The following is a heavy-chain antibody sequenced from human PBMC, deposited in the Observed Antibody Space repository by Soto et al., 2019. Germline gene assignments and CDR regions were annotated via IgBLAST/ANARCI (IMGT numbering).Heavy chain of an antibody. J-gene: IGHJ6*02. V-gene: IGHV1-69*13. CDR1: GGTFSSYA. CDR2: IIPILGTA. D-gene: IGHD6-13*01. CDR3: ARDGRGIAAAGIYGMDV. Sequence: SVKVSCKASGGTFSSYAISWVRQAPGQGLEWMGGIIPILGTANYAQKFQGRVTITADESTSTAYMELSSLRSEDTAVYYCARDGRGIAAAGIYGMDVWGQGTTVTVSS.